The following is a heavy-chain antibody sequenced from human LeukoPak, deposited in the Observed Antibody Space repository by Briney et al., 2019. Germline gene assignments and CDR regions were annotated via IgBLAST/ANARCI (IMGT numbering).Heavy chain of an antibody. CDR2: IGPKSGDT. CDR1: GYTFTDYF. V-gene: IGHV1-2*02. J-gene: IGHJ3*02. CDR3: GINRLGKALDI. D-gene: IGHD7-27*01. Sequence: ASVKVSCKASGYTFTDYFIHWVRQATGQGLEWMGWIGPKSGDTSYSQKFQGRVTVTRDTSISTAYMELSRLRADDTAVYYCGINRLGKALDIWGQGAMVTVSS.